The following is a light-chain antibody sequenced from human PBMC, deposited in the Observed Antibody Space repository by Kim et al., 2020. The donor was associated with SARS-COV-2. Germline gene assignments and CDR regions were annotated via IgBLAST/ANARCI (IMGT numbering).Light chain of an antibody. CDR3: QQYENWPPYT. V-gene: IGKV3-15*01. Sequence: VSPGQRVPLSCTARQSVNSNLAWYQQKRGQSPTLLIFGASTRATGVPARFSGRGFGTEFSFTISSLQSEDFANYFCQQYENWPPYTFGQGTKLEI. CDR1: QSVNSN. CDR2: GAS. J-gene: IGKJ2*01.